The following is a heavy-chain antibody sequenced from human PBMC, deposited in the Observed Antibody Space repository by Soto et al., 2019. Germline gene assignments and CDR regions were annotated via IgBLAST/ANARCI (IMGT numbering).Heavy chain of an antibody. D-gene: IGHD3-10*01. J-gene: IGHJ6*02. CDR3: ARDPYYGSGYYYYYSGMDV. Sequence: ASVKVSCKASGYTFTSYGISWVRQAPGQGLEWMGWISAYNGNTDYAQKFQGRVTMTRDTSTSTVYMELSSLRSEDTAVYYCARDPYYGSGYYYYYSGMDVWGQGTTVTAP. V-gene: IGHV1-18*01. CDR2: ISAYNGNT. CDR1: GYTFTSYG.